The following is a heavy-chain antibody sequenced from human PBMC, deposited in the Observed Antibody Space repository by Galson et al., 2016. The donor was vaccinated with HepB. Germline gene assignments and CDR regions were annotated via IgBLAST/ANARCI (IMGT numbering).Heavy chain of an antibody. CDR1: SGSISSGDYH. Sequence: TLSLTCTVSSGSISSGDYHWSWLRQLPGKGLEWIGCVQNSGSAYYNPSVKSRLIISVDTSKNQFSLELSSVTAADTAVYYCARGLNIIGPWGQGTLVTVSS. D-gene: IGHD2/OR15-2a*01. CDR2: VQNSGSA. V-gene: IGHV4-31*03. CDR3: ARGLNIIGP. J-gene: IGHJ5*02.